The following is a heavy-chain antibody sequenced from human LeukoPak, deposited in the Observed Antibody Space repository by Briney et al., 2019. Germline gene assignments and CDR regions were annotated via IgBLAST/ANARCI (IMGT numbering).Heavy chain of an antibody. J-gene: IGHJ4*02. CDR1: GGSFSGYY. Sequence: LETLSLTCAVYGGSFSGYYWSWIRQPPGKGLEWIGEINHSGSTNYNPSLKSRVTISVDTSKNQFSLKLSSVTAADTAVYYCARAHIHYYDSSGYPGTPLPDYWGQGTLVTVSS. CDR2: INHSGST. D-gene: IGHD3-22*01. CDR3: ARAHIHYYDSSGYPGTPLPDY. V-gene: IGHV4-34*01.